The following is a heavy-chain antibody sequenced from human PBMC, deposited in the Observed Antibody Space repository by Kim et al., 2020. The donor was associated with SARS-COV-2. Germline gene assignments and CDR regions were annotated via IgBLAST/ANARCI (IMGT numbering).Heavy chain of an antibody. CDR1: GYTFTSYA. J-gene: IGHJ2*01. V-gene: IGHV1-3*01. CDR3: ARSSEKTLYEFWSGLDVYWYLDL. Sequence: ASVKVSCKASGYTFTSYAMHWVRQATGQGLEWMGWMNAGNGNTKYSQKFQGRVTITRDTSISTAYMELSSLRSEDTAVYYCARSSEKTLYEFWSGLDVYWYLDLWGRGTLVTVSS. CDR2: MNAGNGNT. D-gene: IGHD3-3*01.